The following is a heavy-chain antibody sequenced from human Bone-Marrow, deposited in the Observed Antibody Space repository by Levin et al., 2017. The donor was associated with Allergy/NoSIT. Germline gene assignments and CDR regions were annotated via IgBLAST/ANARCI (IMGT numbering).Heavy chain of an antibody. Sequence: SSETLSLTCAVSGGSFSGFYWSWIRQPPGKGLEWIGEISHGGSPNYNPSLKSRVTISGDTSNNQFSLRLSSVTAADTAVYYCARGGYNSVWYFTYWGQGTLVTVSS. CDR2: ISHGGSP. CDR3: ARGGYNSVWYFTY. V-gene: IGHV4-34*01. D-gene: IGHD6-19*01. J-gene: IGHJ4*02. CDR1: GGSFSGFY.